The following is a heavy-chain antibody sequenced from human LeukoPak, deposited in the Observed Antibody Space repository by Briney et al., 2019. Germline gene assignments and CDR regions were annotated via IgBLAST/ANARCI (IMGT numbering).Heavy chain of an antibody. CDR3: ARGSLGTAMVHDC. CDR2: IYSAGTT. V-gene: IGHV3-53*01. D-gene: IGHD5-18*01. Sequence: GGSLRLSCAASGFTVSSSYMSWVRQAPGKGLEWVSVIYSAGTTYYADSVKGRFTISRDNSENTLYLQMNSLRAEDTAVYYCARGSLGTAMVHDCWGQGTLVTVSS. J-gene: IGHJ4*02. CDR1: GFTVSSSY.